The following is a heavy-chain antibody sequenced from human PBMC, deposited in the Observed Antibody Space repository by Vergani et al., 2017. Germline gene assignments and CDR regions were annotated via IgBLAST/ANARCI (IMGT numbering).Heavy chain of an antibody. V-gene: IGHV3-30*18. Sequence: QVQLVESGRGVVQPGRSLRLSCAASGFTFSSYGMHWVRQAPGKGLEWVAVISYDGSNKYYADSVKGRFTISRDNSKNTLYLQMNSLRAEDTAVYYCAKDSGSYPDYFDYWGQGTLVTVSS. CDR1: GFTFSSYG. J-gene: IGHJ4*02. CDR3: AKDSGSYPDYFDY. D-gene: IGHD1-26*01. CDR2: ISYDGSNK.